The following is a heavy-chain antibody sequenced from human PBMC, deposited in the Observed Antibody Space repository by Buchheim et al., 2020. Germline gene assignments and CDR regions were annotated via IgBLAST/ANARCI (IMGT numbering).Heavy chain of an antibody. J-gene: IGHJ3*02. CDR1: GGSISSSSYY. CDR2: IYYSGST. Sequence: QLQLQESGPGLVKPSETLSLTCTASGGSISSSSYYWGWIRKPPGKGLEWIGSIYYSGSTYYNPSLKSRVTISVDTSKNQFSLKLSSVTAADTAVYYCARADSRRLDDAFDIWGQGT. CDR3: ARADSRRLDDAFDI. V-gene: IGHV4-39*07. D-gene: IGHD6-13*01.